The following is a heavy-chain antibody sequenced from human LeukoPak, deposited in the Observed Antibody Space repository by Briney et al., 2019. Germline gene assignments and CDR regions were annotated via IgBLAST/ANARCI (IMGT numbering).Heavy chain of an antibody. D-gene: IGHD2-2*01. J-gene: IGHJ4*02. CDR3: ARRYCSSTSCHLDY. Sequence: PGESLKISCKGSGYSLTTYWIGWVRQMPGKGLEWMGIIYPGDSETRYSPSFQGQVTISADRSISTAYLQWSSLKASDTAIYYCARRYCSSTSCHLDYWGQGTLVTVSS. CDR1: GYSLTTYW. V-gene: IGHV5-51*01. CDR2: IYPGDSET.